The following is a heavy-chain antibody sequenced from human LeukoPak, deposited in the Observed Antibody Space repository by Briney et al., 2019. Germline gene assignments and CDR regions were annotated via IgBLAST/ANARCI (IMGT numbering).Heavy chain of an antibody. CDR2: ISSRSTYI. CDR1: GVTFSSYS. Sequence: PGGSLRLSCAASGVTFSSYSMNWVRQAPGKGQEWVSSISSRSTYIYYADSLKGRFTISRDNAKNSLYLQMNSLRAEDTAVYYCAARDSYGSGSYPIDYWGQGTLVTVSS. D-gene: IGHD3-10*01. V-gene: IGHV3-21*01. J-gene: IGHJ4*02. CDR3: AARDSYGSGSYPIDY.